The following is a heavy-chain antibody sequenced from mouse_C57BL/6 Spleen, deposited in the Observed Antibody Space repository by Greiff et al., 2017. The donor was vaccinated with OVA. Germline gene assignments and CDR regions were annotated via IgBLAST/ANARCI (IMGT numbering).Heavy chain of an antibody. V-gene: IGHV2-5*01. CDR1: GFSLTSYG. D-gene: IGHD3-2*01. Sequence: VQLVESGPGLVQPSQRLSITCTVSGFSLTSYGVHWVRQSPGQGLEWLGVIWRGGSTDYNAAFMYRLSITKDNSKSQVFCKMNGLQADNTAIYYWAKNPAPDREIAYWGQGTLVTVSA. CDR3: AKNPAPDREIAY. CDR2: IWRGGST. J-gene: IGHJ3*01.